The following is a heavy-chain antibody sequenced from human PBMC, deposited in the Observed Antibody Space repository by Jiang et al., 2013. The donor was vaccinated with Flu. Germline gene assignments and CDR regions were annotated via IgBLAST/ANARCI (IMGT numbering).Heavy chain of an antibody. CDR1: SKY. V-gene: IGHV3-74*01. CDR3: ARDSGSGVDY. Sequence: SKYMNWIRQAPGRGLEWVSRINNAGGTTVYADSVKGRFTISRDNAGNTLFLQMNSLRGEDTAVYYCARDSGSGVDYWGQGILVTVSS. J-gene: IGHJ4*02. D-gene: IGHD3-10*01. CDR2: INNAGGTT.